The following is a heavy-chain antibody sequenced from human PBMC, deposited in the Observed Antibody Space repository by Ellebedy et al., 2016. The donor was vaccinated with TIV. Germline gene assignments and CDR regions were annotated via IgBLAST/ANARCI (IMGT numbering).Heavy chain of an antibody. J-gene: IGHJ1*01. D-gene: IGHD3-10*01. V-gene: IGHV3-74*03. Sequence: GGSLRLSXVVSGLTFSSSWMHWVRQAPGKGLVWVSRINNDGSDTKYADYVQGRFTISRDNAKNTLYLQMNSLRAEDTAVYYCARGDPAPGAHWGQGTLVTVSS. CDR1: GLTFSSSW. CDR2: INNDGSDT. CDR3: ARGDPAPGAH.